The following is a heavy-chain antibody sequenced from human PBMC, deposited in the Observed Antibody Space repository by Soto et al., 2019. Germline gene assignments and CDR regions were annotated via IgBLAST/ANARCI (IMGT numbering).Heavy chain of an antibody. CDR1: GGSFSGYY. CDR3: ARVRDWFDP. Sequence: PSEILSLTCAVYGGSFSGYYWNWIRQPPGKGLEWIGEIDHSGYTNYNPSLKSRVTISVDTSKNQFSLRLTSVTAADTAVYYCARVRDWFDPWGQGTLVTVYS. CDR2: IDHSGYT. V-gene: IGHV4-34*01. D-gene: IGHD3-3*01. J-gene: IGHJ5*02.